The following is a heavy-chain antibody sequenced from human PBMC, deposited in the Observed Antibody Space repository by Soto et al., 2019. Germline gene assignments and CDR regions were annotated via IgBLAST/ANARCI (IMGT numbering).Heavy chain of an antibody. J-gene: IGHJ1*01. D-gene: IGHD2-8*01. V-gene: IGHV1-18*01. CDR2: ISAYNGNT. Sequence: ASLKVSCKASGYTFTSYGISWVRQAPVQGLEWMGWISAYNGNTNYAQKLQGRVTMTTDTSTSTAYMELRSLRSDDTAVYYCARSTYCPNGVCSPHFKHWGQGTLVNVS. CDR3: ARSTYCPNGVCSPHFKH. CDR1: GYTFTSYG.